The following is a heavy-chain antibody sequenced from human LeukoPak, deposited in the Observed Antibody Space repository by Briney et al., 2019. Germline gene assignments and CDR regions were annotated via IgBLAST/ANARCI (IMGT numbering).Heavy chain of an antibody. CDR3: GRGDDAFDI. Sequence: ASVKVSCKASGYTFSSFDINWVRQAPGQGLEWMGWMNPNSGNSGFAQKVQGRVTMTTDTSTTTVYMELRNLRSDDTAVYYCGRGDDAFDIWGQGTMVTVSS. CDR1: GYTFSSFD. CDR2: MNPNSGNS. V-gene: IGHV1-8*01. J-gene: IGHJ3*02.